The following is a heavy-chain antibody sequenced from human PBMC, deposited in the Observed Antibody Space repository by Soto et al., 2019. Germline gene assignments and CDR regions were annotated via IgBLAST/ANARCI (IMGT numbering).Heavy chain of an antibody. Sequence: QVQLVQSGAEVKEPGSSVKVSCTASGGTFNFYSISWVRQAPGQGLEWVGRVIPMVGMSEYAQKFQGRVTITADKSTSTAYMNLRSLRSEDTAVYYCATNYGSGSAHFDYWGQGTLVTVSS. CDR2: VIPMVGMS. CDR3: ATNYGSGSAHFDY. CDR1: GGTFNFYS. J-gene: IGHJ4*02. D-gene: IGHD3-10*01. V-gene: IGHV1-69*02.